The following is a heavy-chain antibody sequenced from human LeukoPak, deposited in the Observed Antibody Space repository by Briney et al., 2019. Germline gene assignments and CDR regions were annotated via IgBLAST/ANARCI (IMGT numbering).Heavy chain of an antibody. J-gene: IGHJ4*02. D-gene: IGHD4-17*01. V-gene: IGHV3-48*01. CDR2: ISSSNNI. Sequence: GGSLRLSCAVSGFRFSDYSMNWVRQAPGKGLEWVSYISSSNNIYYADSVKGRFTISRDNAKNSVWLQMNSLRAEDTAVYHCGRGNGDYGGVDYWGQGTLATVSS. CDR1: GFRFSDYS. CDR3: GRGNGDYGGVDY.